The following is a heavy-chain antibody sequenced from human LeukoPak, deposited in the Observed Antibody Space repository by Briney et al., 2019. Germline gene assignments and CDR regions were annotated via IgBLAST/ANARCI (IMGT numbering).Heavy chain of an antibody. CDR1: GYTSTSYD. CDR3: ARGPSYYDSSGYLDYYYYMDV. D-gene: IGHD3-22*01. CDR2: MNPNSGNT. V-gene: IGHV1-8*03. Sequence: ASVKVSCKASGYTSTSYDINWVRQATGQGLEWMGWMNPNSGNTGYAQKFQGRVTITRNTSISTAYMELSSLRSEDTAVYYCARGPSYYDSSGYLDYYYYMDVWGKGTTVTVSS. J-gene: IGHJ6*03.